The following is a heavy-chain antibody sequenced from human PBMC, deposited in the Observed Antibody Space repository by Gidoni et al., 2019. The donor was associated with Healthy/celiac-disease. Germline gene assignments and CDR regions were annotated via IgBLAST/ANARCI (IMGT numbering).Heavy chain of an antibody. CDR3: ARVYSSTQGYYFDY. J-gene: IGHJ4*02. CDR2: IIPIFGTA. V-gene: IGHV1-69*01. D-gene: IGHD6-13*01. Sequence: QVQLVQSGAEGKKPGSSVKVSCKASGGTLSSYAISWVRQDPGQGLEWMGGIIPIFGTANYAQKFQGRVTITADESTSTAYMELSSLRSEDTAVYYCARVYSSTQGYYFDYWGQGTLVTVSS. CDR1: GGTLSSYA.